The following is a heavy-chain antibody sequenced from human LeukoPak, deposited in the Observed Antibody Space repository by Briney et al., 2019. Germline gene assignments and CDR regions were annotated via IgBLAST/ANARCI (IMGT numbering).Heavy chain of an antibody. J-gene: IGHJ6*03. CDR3: ARERGVVPAARRPKFHMDV. V-gene: IGHV4-59*12. CDR2: IYYSGST. CDR1: GGSISSYY. Sequence: SETLSLTCTVSGGSISSYYWSWIRQPPGKGLEWIGYIYYSGSTNYNPSLKSRVTISVDTSKNQFSLKLSSVTAADTAVYYCARERGVVPAARRPKFHMDVWGKGTTVTVSS. D-gene: IGHD2-2*01.